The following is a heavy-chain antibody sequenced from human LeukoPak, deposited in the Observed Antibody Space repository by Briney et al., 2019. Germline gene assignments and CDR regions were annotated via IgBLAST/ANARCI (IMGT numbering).Heavy chain of an antibody. D-gene: IGHD3-3*01. CDR2: ISGSGGST. Sequence: GSLRLSCAASGFTFSSYAMSWVRQAPGKGLEWVSAISGSGGSTYYADSVKGRFTISRDNSKNTLYLQMNSLRAEDTAVYYCAKDGPDFWSGYYFEQGAFDYWGQGTLVTVSS. J-gene: IGHJ4*02. CDR3: AKDGPDFWSGYYFEQGAFDY. CDR1: GFTFSSYA. V-gene: IGHV3-23*01.